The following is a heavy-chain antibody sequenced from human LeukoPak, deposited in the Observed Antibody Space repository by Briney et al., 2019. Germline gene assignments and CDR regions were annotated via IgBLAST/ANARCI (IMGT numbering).Heavy chain of an antibody. D-gene: IGHD5-24*01. CDR2: IIPILGIA. CDR3: ARGGDGYNYLFDY. V-gene: IGHV1-69*02. Sequence: SVKVSCKASGGTFSSYTISWVRQAPGQGLEWMGRIIPILGIANYAQKFQGRVTITADKSTSTAYMELSSLRSEDTAVYYCARGGDGYNYLFDYWGQGTLVTASS. CDR1: GGTFSSYT. J-gene: IGHJ4*02.